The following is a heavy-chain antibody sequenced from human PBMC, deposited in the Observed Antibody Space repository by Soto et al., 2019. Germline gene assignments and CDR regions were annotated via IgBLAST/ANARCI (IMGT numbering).Heavy chain of an antibody. J-gene: IGHJ3*02. CDR1: GGSISSSSYY. CDR2: IYYSGST. CDR3: ARADHDYGDYDRLGVGCCHAFDI. Sequence: SETLSLTCTVSGGSISSSSYYWGWIRQPPGKGLEWIGSIYYSGSTYYNPSLKSRVTISVDTSKNQFSLKLGSVTAADTAVYYCARADHDYGDYDRLGVGCCHAFDIWGQGTMVTVSS. D-gene: IGHD4-17*01. V-gene: IGHV4-39*01.